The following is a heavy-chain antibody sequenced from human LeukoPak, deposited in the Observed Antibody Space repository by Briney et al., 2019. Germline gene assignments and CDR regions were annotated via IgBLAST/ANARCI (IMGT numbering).Heavy chain of an antibody. CDR2: ISSSSSTI. J-gene: IGHJ4*02. D-gene: IGHD3-16*01. CDR1: GFTFSSYS. CDR3: ARGPMITFGGVIAPFDY. Sequence: GGSLRLSCAASGFTFSSYSMNWVRQAPGKGLEWVSYISSSSSTIYYADSVKGRFTISRDNAKNSLYLQMNILRAEDTAVYYCARGPMITFGGVIAPFDYWGRGTLVTVSS. V-gene: IGHV3-48*01.